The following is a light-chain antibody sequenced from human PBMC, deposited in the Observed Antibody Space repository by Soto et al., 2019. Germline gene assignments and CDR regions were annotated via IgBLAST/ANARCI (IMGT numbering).Light chain of an antibody. CDR3: QKYNSAPWT. V-gene: IGKV1-27*01. Sequence: DIQITQPPSSLSASVGDRVTITCRASQGISNYLAWYQQKPGKVPKILIYAASTLQSGVPSRFSGSVAGTQFTPTNSRLKPEDVATYYCQKYNSAPWTFGLGTKVEIK. J-gene: IGKJ1*01. CDR2: AAS. CDR1: QGISNY.